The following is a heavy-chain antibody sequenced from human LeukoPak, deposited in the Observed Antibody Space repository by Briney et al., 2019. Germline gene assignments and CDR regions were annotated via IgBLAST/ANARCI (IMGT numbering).Heavy chain of an antibody. CDR2: ISSSSSTI. J-gene: IGHJ5*02. CDR3: ARDLNSNYEGDWFDP. V-gene: IGHV3-48*01. D-gene: IGHD4-11*01. Sequence: GGSLRLSCAASGFTFSSYEMNWVRQAPGKGLEWVSYISSSSSTIYYADSVKGRFTISRDNAKNSLYLQMNSLRAEDTAVYYCARDLNSNYEGDWFDPWGQGTLVTVSS. CDR1: GFTFSSYE.